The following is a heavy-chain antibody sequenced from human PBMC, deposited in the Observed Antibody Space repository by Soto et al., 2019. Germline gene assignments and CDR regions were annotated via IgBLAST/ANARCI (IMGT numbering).Heavy chain of an antibody. D-gene: IGHD1-20*01. J-gene: IGHJ4*02. Sequence: ASVKVSCKASGYTFTSYAMHWVGQAPGQRLEWMGWINAGNGNTKYTHKFQGRVTITRDTSASTAYMVLSSMRSEDTAVYYCARGITLPTPLDYWGQGTLVRVSS. CDR3: ARGITLPTPLDY. CDR2: INAGNGNT. V-gene: IGHV1-3*01. CDR1: GYTFTSYA.